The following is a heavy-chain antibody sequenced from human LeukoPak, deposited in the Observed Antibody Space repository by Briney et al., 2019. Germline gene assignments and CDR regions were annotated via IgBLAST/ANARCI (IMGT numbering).Heavy chain of an antibody. D-gene: IGHD2-2*01. CDR2: ISWNSGSI. J-gene: IGHJ4*02. Sequence: WIRQPPGKGLEWVSGISWNSGSIGYADSVKGRFTISRDNAKNSLYLQMNSLRAEDTALYYCAKGYCSSTSCSPFDYWGQGTLVTVSS. CDR3: AKGYCSSTSCSPFDY. V-gene: IGHV3-9*01.